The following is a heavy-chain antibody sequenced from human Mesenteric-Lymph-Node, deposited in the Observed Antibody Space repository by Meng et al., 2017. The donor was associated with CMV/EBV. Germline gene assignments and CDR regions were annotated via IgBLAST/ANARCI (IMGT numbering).Heavy chain of an antibody. V-gene: IGHV3-53*01. CDR1: GFTVSSNY. CDR3: ARYSSSPYYYGMDV. Sequence: GESLKISCAASGFTVSSNYMSWVRQAPGKGLEWVSVIYSGGSTYYADSVKGRFIISRDNSKNTLYLQMNNLRAEDTAVYYCARYSSSPYYYGMDVWGQGTTVTVSS. CDR2: IYSGGST. D-gene: IGHD6-6*01. J-gene: IGHJ6*02.